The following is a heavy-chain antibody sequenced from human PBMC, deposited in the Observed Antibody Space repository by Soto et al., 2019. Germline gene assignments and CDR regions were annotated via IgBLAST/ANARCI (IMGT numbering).Heavy chain of an antibody. CDR1: GYTFTGYY. CDR3: ATTCDSSTYYSPACAEYFHH. Sequence: ASVKVSCKASGYTFTGYYMHWVRQAPGQGLEWMGWINPNSGGTNYAQKFQGWVTMTRDTSASTAYLELSSLRSEDSAVYYCATTCDSSTYYSPACAEYFHHWGRGTLVTVSS. D-gene: IGHD3-22*01. J-gene: IGHJ1*01. V-gene: IGHV1-2*04. CDR2: INPNSGGT.